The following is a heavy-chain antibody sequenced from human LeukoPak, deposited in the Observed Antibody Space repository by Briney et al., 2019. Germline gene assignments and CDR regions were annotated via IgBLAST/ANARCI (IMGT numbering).Heavy chain of an antibody. CDR3: ASGYGDYDPYYYGMDV. J-gene: IGHJ6*02. Sequence: ASVKVSCKASGYTFTGYYMHWVRQAPGQELEWMGWINPNSGGTNYAQKFQGRVTMTRDTSISTAYMELSRLRSDDTAVYYCASGYGDYDPYYYGMDVWGQGTTVTVSS. V-gene: IGHV1-2*02. D-gene: IGHD4-17*01. CDR2: INPNSGGT. CDR1: GYTFTGYY.